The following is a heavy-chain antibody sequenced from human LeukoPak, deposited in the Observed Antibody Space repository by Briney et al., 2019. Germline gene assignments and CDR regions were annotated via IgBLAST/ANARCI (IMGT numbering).Heavy chain of an antibody. CDR2: ISGRGSGT. V-gene: IGHV3-23*01. J-gene: IGHJ4*02. CDR3: AREFSGNAVYDY. D-gene: IGHD4-23*01. CDR1: GFTFSSYA. Sequence: PGGSLRLSCAASGFTFSSYAMSWVRQAPGKGLEWVSAISGRGSGTYYADSVKGRFTIPRENSKNTLYLQMSSLRAEDTAVYYCAREFSGNAVYDYWGQGTVVTVSS.